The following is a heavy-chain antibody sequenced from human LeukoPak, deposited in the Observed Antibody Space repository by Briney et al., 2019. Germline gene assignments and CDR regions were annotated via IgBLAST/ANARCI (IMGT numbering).Heavy chain of an antibody. CDR2: TYSGGST. Sequence: GGSLRLSCAASGFTVGTNYMSWVRQAPGKGLEWVSITYSGGSTYYADSVKGRFTISRDNSKNTLYLQMNSLRAEDTAVYYCAKTGPQWLVPFFDYWGQGTLVTVSS. CDR3: AKTGPQWLVPFFDY. J-gene: IGHJ4*02. V-gene: IGHV3-53*05. D-gene: IGHD6-19*01. CDR1: GFTVGTNY.